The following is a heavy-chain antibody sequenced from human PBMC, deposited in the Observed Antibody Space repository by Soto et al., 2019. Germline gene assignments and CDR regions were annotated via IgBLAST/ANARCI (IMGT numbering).Heavy chain of an antibody. CDR3: ARHNSQWPNWFDP. Sequence: QVQLVQSGAEVKKPGASVKVSCKASGYTFTSYGISWVRQAPGQGLEWLGWISGYDGNTDYAHKYRGRVTITTDTSTNTAYMDLRSLRSDDTAVYYCARHNSQWPNWFDPWGQGTPVTVSS. CDR2: ISGYDGNT. V-gene: IGHV1-18*01. D-gene: IGHD1-1*01. CDR1: GYTFTSYG. J-gene: IGHJ5*02.